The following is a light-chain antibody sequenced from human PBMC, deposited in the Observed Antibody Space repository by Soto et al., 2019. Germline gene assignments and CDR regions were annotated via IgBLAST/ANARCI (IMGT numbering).Light chain of an antibody. CDR2: AAS. V-gene: IGKV1-39*01. Sequence: DIQMTQSPSSLSASVGDRVTITCRASQSISSYLNWYQQKPGKAPKLLIYAASSLQSGVPSRFSGSGSGTDFTLTISSLQPEDFATYYCQQSYSTIRTFGPGSKVDIK. J-gene: IGKJ3*01. CDR3: QQSYSTIRT. CDR1: QSISSY.